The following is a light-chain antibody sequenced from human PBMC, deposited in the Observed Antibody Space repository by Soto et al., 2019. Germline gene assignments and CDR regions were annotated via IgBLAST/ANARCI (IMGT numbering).Light chain of an antibody. V-gene: IGKV3-20*01. CDR2: GAS. J-gene: IGKJ5*01. CDR3: QQYGSSPRIT. Sequence: EIVLTQSPGTRSLSPGERATLSCRASQSVSSSYLAWYQQKPGQAPRLLIYGASSRATDIPDRFSGSGSGTDFTLTISRLEPEDFAVYYCQQYGSSPRITFGQGTRLEIK. CDR1: QSVSSSY.